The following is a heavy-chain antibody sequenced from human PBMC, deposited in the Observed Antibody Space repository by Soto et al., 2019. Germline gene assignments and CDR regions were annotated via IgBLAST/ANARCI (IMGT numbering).Heavy chain of an antibody. Sequence: QVQLEQSGAEVKTLGSSVKVSCKASGDTFNKYAISWVRQAPGQGLEWMGGIIPIFGTANYAPQFQDRVTITADEATSTAYMELTSLKSDDAAVYFCARGARFLEWLSFDRWGQGTLVTVSS. CDR2: IIPIFGTA. CDR1: GDTFNKYA. D-gene: IGHD3-3*01. J-gene: IGHJ4*02. CDR3: ARGARFLEWLSFDR. V-gene: IGHV1-69*12.